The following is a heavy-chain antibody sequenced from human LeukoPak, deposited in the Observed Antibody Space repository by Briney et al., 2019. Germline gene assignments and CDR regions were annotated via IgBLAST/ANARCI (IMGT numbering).Heavy chain of an antibody. V-gene: IGHV3-74*01. CDR1: GFSFSSYW. CDR2: IKTDGSRP. CDR3: ARESYYGSAALYS. Sequence: GGSLRLSCAAPGFSFSSYWMRWGRDAPGRGLGCVSHIKTDGSRPTYADSVKGRFTISRANAKNTLYLQMNSLRAEDTAVYYCARESYYGSAALYSWGHGTLVTVSS. J-gene: IGHJ5*01. D-gene: IGHD3-10*01.